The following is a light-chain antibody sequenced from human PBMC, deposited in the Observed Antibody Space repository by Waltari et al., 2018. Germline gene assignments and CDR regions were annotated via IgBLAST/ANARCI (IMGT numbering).Light chain of an antibody. V-gene: IGKV3-15*01. J-gene: IGKJ4*01. CDR1: QSVNSN. Sequence: EILMTQSPATLSVSPGESANLSCRASQSVNSNLAWYQQKPGQAPRLLISGASTRATGIPARFSGTVSGTEFTLTITSLQSEDFATYYCQQYNYWPPLTFGGGTKVEI. CDR3: QQYNYWPPLT. CDR2: GAS.